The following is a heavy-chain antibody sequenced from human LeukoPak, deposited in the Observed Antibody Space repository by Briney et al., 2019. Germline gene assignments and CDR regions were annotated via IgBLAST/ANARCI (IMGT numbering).Heavy chain of an antibody. CDR2: IGSSGGSR. Sequence: GGSLRLSCAASGFTFSTYWMSGVRQAPGTGLEWVSYIGSSGGSRYYAHSVKGRFISSRDNAKNSFYLQMNSLRVEDTAIYYCAREDGDAFDIWGQGTMVSVSS. V-gene: IGHV3-48*04. CDR1: GFTFSTYW. CDR3: AREDGDAFDI. D-gene: IGHD5-24*01. J-gene: IGHJ3*02.